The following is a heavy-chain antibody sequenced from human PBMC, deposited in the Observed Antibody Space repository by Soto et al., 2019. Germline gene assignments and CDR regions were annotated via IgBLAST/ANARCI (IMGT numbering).Heavy chain of an antibody. V-gene: IGHV1-69*06. CDR1: GGTFSSYA. J-gene: IGHJ4*02. D-gene: IGHD2-15*01. CDR2: IIPIFGTA. CDR3: ARGYCSGGSCYPDDSYYFDY. Sequence: SVKVSCKASGGTFSSYAISWVRQAPGQGLEWMGGIIPIFGTANYAQKFQGRVTITADKSTSTAYMELSSLRSEDTAVYYCARGYCSGGSCYPDDSYYFDYWGQGTLVTVSS.